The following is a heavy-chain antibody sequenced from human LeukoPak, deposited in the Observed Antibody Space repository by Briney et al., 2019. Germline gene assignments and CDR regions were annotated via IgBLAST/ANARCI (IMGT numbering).Heavy chain of an antibody. CDR3: ARRLTQYDCFDP. D-gene: IGHD2-2*01. CDR1: GDSFSSNSAT. V-gene: IGHV6-1*01. J-gene: IGHJ5*02. Sequence: SQTLSLTCAISGDSFSSNSATWNWIRQSPSRGLEWLGRTYYRSTWYNDYAVSVRGRITVNPDTSKNQFSLHLNSVTPEDTAVYYCARRLTQYDCFDPWGQGILVTVSS. CDR2: TYYRSTWYN.